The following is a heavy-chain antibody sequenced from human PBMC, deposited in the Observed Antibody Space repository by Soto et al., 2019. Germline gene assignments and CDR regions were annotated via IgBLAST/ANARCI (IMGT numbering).Heavy chain of an antibody. V-gene: IGHV4-31*03. J-gene: IGHJ5*02. CDR2: IYYSGST. Sequence: SETLSLTCTVSGGSISSGGYYWSWIRQHPGKGLEWIGYIYYSGSTYYNPSLKSRVTISVDTSKNQFSLKLSSVTAADTAVYYCARGRRIAAAGTDWFDPWGQGTLVTVSS. CDR3: ARGRRIAAAGTDWFDP. D-gene: IGHD6-13*01. CDR1: GGSISSGGYY.